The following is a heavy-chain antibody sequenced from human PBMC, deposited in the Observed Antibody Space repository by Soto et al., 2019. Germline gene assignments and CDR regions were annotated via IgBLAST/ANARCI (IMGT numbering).Heavy chain of an antibody. V-gene: IGHV1-18*04. CDR1: GYTFTSYG. D-gene: IGHD6-13*01. J-gene: IGHJ4*02. Sequence: ASVKVSCKASGYTFTSYGISWVRQAPGQGLEWMGWISAYNGNTNYAQKLQGRVTMTTDTSTSTAYMELRSLRSDDTAVYYCARDLGIAAAGARNFDYWGQGTLVTVSS. CDR2: ISAYNGNT. CDR3: ARDLGIAAAGARNFDY.